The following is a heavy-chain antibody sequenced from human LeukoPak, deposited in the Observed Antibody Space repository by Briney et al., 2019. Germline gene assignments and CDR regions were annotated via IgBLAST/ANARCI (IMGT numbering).Heavy chain of an antibody. CDR2: IYTSGST. Sequence: PSETLSLTCTVSGGSISSGSYYWSWIRQPAGKGLEWIGRIYTSGSTNYNPSLKSRVTISVDTSKNQFSLKLSSVTAADTAVYYCARDGASGSYWFDPWGQGTLVTVSS. CDR1: GGSISSGSYY. CDR3: ARDGASGSYWFDP. D-gene: IGHD1-26*01. V-gene: IGHV4-61*02. J-gene: IGHJ5*02.